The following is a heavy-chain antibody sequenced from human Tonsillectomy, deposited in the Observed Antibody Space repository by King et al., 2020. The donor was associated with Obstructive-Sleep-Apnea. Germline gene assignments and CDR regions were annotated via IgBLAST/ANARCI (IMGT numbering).Heavy chain of an antibody. J-gene: IGHJ4*02. CDR2: VSWNGDTI. V-gene: IGHV3-9*01. CDR1: GFTFDNYA. Sequence: VQLVESGGGLVQPGRSLRLSCAASGFTFDNYAMHWVRQAPGRGLEWVSGVSWNGDTIGYAVSVKGRFTMSRDNAKNSLYLQMNSLRADDTALYYCAKDAGTSVTHGIDYWGQGSLVTVSS. D-gene: IGHD4-17*01. CDR3: AKDAGTSVTHGIDY.